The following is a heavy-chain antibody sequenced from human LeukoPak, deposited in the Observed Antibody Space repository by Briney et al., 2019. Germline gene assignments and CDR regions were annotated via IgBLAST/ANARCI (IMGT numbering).Heavy chain of an antibody. CDR3: AILKGFYGMDV. V-gene: IGHV4-59*08. CDR2: IYYSGST. Sequence: PSETLSLTCTVSGGSISSYYWSWIRQPPGKGLECIGYIYYSGSTNYNPSLKSRVTISVDTSKNQFSLKLSSVTAADTAVYYCAILKGFYGMDVWGQGTTVTVSS. J-gene: IGHJ6*02. CDR1: GGSISSYY.